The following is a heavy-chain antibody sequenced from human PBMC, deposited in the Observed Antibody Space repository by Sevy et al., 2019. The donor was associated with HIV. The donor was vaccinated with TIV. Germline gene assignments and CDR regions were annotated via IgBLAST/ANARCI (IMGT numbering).Heavy chain of an antibody. V-gene: IGHV1-24*01. D-gene: IGHD3-22*01. J-gene: IGHJ4*02. CDR3: ATTKDYYDSSTYPVDY. Sequence: ASVKVSCKVSGYTLTAFAMHWVRQAPGKGLESMGTFDPEDDERIYAQKFQGRVSMTEDTSADTAYMELSSLRSEDTAIYYCATTKDYYDSSTYPVDYWGQRTLVTVSS. CDR1: GYTLTAFA. CDR2: FDPEDDER.